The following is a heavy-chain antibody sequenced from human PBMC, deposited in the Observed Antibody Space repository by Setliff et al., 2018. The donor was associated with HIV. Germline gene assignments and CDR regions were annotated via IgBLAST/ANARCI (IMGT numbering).Heavy chain of an antibody. CDR1: GFTFSSYG. Sequence: PGGSLRLSCAASGFTFSSYGMHWVRQAPGKGLEWVAVIWYDGSNKYYADSVKGRFTISRDNSKDTLYLQMNSLRAEDMAVYYCFTAASGFIRASWGRGALVTVSS. D-gene: IGHD6-25*01. CDR2: IWYDGSNK. J-gene: IGHJ5*02. V-gene: IGHV3-33*01. CDR3: FTAASGFIRAS.